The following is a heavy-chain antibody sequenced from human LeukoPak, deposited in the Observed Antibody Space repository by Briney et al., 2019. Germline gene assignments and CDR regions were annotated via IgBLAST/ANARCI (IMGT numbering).Heavy chain of an antibody. CDR2: IYTSGST. D-gene: IGHD3-22*01. V-gene: IGHV4-4*07. J-gene: IGHJ6*03. CDR3: ARAPYDSSGYYRYYYYMDV. Sequence: SETLSLTCTVSGGSISSYYWNWIRQPAGKGLEWIGRIYTSGSTNYNPSLTSRVTMSVDTSKNQFSLKLSSVTAADTAVYYCARAPYDSSGYYRYYYYMDVWGKGTTVTVSS. CDR1: GGSISSYY.